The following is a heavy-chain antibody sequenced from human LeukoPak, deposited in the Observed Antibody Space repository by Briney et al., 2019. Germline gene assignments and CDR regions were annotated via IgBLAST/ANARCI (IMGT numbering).Heavy chain of an antibody. J-gene: IGHJ3*02. CDR3: AKDTGSPADAITMEDNAFDI. D-gene: IGHD3-3*01. CDR1: GFIFDDHG. Sequence: GGSLRLSCAASGFIFDDHGMHWVRHAPGKGLEWVSGISWSSGIIGYADSVKGRFTISRDNAKNSLYLQMESLRAEDTAVYYCAKDTGSPADAITMEDNAFDIWGQGTMVTVSS. CDR2: ISWSSGII. V-gene: IGHV3-9*01.